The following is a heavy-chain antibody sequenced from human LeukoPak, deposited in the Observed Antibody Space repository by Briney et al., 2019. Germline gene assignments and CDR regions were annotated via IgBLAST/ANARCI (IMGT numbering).Heavy chain of an antibody. V-gene: IGHV3-72*01. J-gene: IGHJ4*02. D-gene: IGHD5-12*01. CDR2: TRNKANSYTT. CDR1: GFTFSDHY. CDR3: ARYSGYDSPFDY. Sequence: GGSLRLSCAASGFTFSDHYVDWVRQAPGKGLEWVGRTRNKANSYTTEYAASVIGRFTISRDDSKNSLYLQMNSLKTEDTAVYYCARYSGYDSPFDYWGQGTLVTVSS.